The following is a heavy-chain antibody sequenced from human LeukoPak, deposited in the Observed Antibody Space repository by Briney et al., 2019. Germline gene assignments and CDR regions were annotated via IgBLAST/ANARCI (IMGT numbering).Heavy chain of an antibody. CDR2: INSDGSRT. D-gene: IGHD6-13*01. Sequence: GGSLRLSCAASGFTFSSYWMHWVRQAPGKGLVWVSRINSDGSRTYYADSVKGRFTISRDNAKNSLYLQMNSLRAEDTAVYYCARKAAPGIAAAGIRYYYYMDVWGKGTTVTISS. CDR1: GFTFSSYW. V-gene: IGHV3-74*01. J-gene: IGHJ6*03. CDR3: ARKAAPGIAAAGIRYYYYMDV.